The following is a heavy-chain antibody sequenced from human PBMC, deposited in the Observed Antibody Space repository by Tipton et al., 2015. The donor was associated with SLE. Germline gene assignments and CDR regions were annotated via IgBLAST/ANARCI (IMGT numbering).Heavy chain of an antibody. CDR3: ARDRIWFGEFPI. V-gene: IGHV4-34*01. CDR2: INHSGST. J-gene: IGHJ3*02. Sequence: LRLSCAVYGGSFSGYYWSWIRQPPGKGLEWIGEINHSGSTNYNPSLKSRVTISVDTSKNQFSLKLSSVTAADTAVYYCARDRIWFGEFPIWGQGTMVTVSS. D-gene: IGHD3-10*01. CDR1: GGSFSGYY.